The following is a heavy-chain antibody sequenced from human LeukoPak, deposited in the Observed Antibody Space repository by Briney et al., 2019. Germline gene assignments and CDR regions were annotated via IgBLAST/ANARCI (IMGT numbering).Heavy chain of an antibody. CDR1: GGSISSGSYS. V-gene: IGHV4-61*02. D-gene: IGHD6-13*01. Sequence: SETLSLTCIVSGGSISSGSYSWSWIRQPAGKGLEWIGRIYTSGSTNYNPSLKSRVTISVDTSKNQFSLQLNSVTPEDTAVYYCARVEDKIAAAGKNYYYMDVWGKGTTVTVSS. CDR2: IYTSGST. J-gene: IGHJ6*03. CDR3: ARVEDKIAAAGKNYYYMDV.